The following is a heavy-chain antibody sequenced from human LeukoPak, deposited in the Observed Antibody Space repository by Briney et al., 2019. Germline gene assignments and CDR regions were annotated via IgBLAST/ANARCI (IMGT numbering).Heavy chain of an antibody. CDR2: ISSSSSYI. Sequence: GGSLRLSCAASGFTFSSYSMNWVRQAPGKGLEWVSSISSSSSYIYYADSVKGRFTISRDNAKNSLYLQMNSLRAEDTAVYYCARTIHYSSGWYFAFDIWGQGTMVTVSS. D-gene: IGHD6-19*01. CDR3: ARTIHYSSGWYFAFDI. J-gene: IGHJ3*02. V-gene: IGHV3-21*01. CDR1: GFTFSSYS.